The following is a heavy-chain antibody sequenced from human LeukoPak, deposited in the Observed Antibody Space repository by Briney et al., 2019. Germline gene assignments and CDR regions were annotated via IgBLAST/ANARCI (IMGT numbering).Heavy chain of an antibody. CDR2: INPNSGGT. J-gene: IGHJ3*02. CDR3: ARDNWNVYAFDI. Sequence: ASVKVSCKASGYTFTGYYMHWVRQAPGQGLEWMGWINPNSGGTNYAQKFQGRVTMTRDTSISTAYMELSRLRSDDTAVYYCARDNWNVYAFDIWGQGTMVTVSS. D-gene: IGHD1-1*01. CDR1: GYTFTGYY. V-gene: IGHV1-2*02.